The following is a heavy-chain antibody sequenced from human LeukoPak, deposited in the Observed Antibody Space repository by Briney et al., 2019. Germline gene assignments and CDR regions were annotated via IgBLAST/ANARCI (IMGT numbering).Heavy chain of an antibody. CDR3: ARHSLDNYGSYY. V-gene: IGHV4-39*01. CDR2: IHYDGNT. J-gene: IGHJ4*02. D-gene: IGHD5-24*01. Sequence: SETLSLTCTVSGGSISSSTYSWTWIRQPPGKGLEWIGSIHYDGNTYYKPSLKSRVTISVDTSKIQFSLRLSSATAADMATYYCARHSLDNYGSYYWGQGTLVTVSS. CDR1: GGSISSSTYS.